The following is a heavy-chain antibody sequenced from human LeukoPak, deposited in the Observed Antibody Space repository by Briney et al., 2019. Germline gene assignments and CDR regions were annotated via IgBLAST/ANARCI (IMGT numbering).Heavy chain of an antibody. CDR3: AREVVAYDSSGLSLGY. J-gene: IGHJ4*02. CDR2: INPNSGGT. V-gene: IGHV1-2*02. D-gene: IGHD3-22*01. Sequence: GASVKVSCKASGYTFTGYYMHWVRQAPGQGLEWMGWINPNSGGTNYAQEFQGRVTMTRDTSISTAYMEPSRLRSDDTAVYYCAREVVAYDSSGLSLGYWGQGTLVTVSS. CDR1: GYTFTGYY.